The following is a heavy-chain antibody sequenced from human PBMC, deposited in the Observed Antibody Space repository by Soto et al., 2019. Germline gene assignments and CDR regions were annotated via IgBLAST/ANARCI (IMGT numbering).Heavy chain of an antibody. CDR2: IRKNIEST. J-gene: IGHJ4*02. CDR3: APRGSSRLGPDY. D-gene: IGHD3-16*01. CDR1: GLSFSIYA. V-gene: IGHV3-23*01. Sequence: GGSLRLSCAASGLSFSIYAMSWVRQAPGKGLEWVSTIRKNIESTHYADSVRGRFTISRDNSKNTLYLQMNSLRAEDTAVYYCAPRGSSRLGPDYWGQGTLVTVSS.